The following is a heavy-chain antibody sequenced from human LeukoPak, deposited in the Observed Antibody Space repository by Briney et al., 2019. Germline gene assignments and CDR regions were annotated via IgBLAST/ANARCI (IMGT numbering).Heavy chain of an antibody. Sequence: ASVKVSCKASGYTFTSYDFNWLRQATGQGPEWMGWMNPNSGATGYAQKFQGWVTMTRDTSISTAYMELSRLRSDDTAVYYCARGGRYDFWSGYFFDYWGQGTLVTVSS. CDR1: GYTFTSYD. CDR3: ARGGRYDFWSGYFFDY. V-gene: IGHV1-8*01. CDR2: MNPNSGAT. J-gene: IGHJ4*02. D-gene: IGHD3-3*01.